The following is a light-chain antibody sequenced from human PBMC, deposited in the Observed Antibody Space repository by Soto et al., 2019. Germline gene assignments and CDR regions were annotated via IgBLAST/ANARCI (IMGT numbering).Light chain of an antibody. CDR3: QTWGSGIVV. J-gene: IGLJ2*01. CDR1: SGHSNYA. Sequence: QSVPPQSPSASASLGASVKLTCTLSSGHSNYAIAWHQQQSEKGPRYLMKLNSDGSPSKGDGIPDRFSGSSSGGERYLAISSLQSEDEADYYCQTWGSGIVVFSRGTKLTVL. CDR2: LNSDGSP. V-gene: IGLV4-69*01.